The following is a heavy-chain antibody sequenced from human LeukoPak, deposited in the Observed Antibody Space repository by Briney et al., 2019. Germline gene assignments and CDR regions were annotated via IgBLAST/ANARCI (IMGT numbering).Heavy chain of an antibody. CDR2: IDWDDDK. V-gene: IGHV2-70*11. CDR1: GFSLSTGEMS. J-gene: IGHJ3*02. D-gene: IGHD3-10*01. Sequence: RESGPALVKPTQTLTLTCTFSGFSLSTGEMSVSWVRQPPGKALEWLARIDWDDDKYYSTSLKTRLTISKDTSKNQVVLTMTNMDPVDTATYYCKRRLYGSGSSNAFDIWGQGTMVTVSS. CDR3: KRRLYGSGSSNAFDI.